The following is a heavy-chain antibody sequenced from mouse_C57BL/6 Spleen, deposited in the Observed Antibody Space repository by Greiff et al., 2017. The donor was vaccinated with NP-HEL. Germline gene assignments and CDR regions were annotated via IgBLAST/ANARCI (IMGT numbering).Heavy chain of an antibody. CDR3: ARDDYDRYWYFDV. D-gene: IGHD2-4*01. CDR2: INPSNGGT. V-gene: IGHV1-53*01. Sequence: VQLQQSGTELVKPGASVKLSCKASGYTFTSYWMHWVKQRPGQGLEWIGNINPSNGGTNYNEKFKSKATLTVDKSSSTAYMQLSSLTSEDSAVYYCARDDYDRYWYFDVWGTGTTVTVSS. J-gene: IGHJ1*03. CDR1: GYTFTSYW.